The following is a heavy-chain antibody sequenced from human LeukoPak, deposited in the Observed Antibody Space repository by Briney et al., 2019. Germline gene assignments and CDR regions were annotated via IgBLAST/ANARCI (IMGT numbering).Heavy chain of an antibody. CDR3: ARESAITIFGVVIFRPLFDY. CDR2: IIPIFGTA. CDR1: GGTFSSYA. D-gene: IGHD3-3*01. J-gene: IGHJ4*02. Sequence: SVKVSCKASGGTFSSYAISWVRQAPGQGLEWMGGIIPIFGTANYAQKFQGRVTITTDESTSTAYMELSSLRSEDTAVYYCARESAITIFGVVIFRPLFDYWGQGTLVAVSS. V-gene: IGHV1-69*05.